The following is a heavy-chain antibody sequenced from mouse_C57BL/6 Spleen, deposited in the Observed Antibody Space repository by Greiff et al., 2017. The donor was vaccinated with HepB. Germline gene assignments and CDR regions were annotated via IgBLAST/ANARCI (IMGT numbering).Heavy chain of an antibody. D-gene: IGHD1-2*01. CDR2: ISDGGSYT. J-gene: IGHJ2*01. CDR1: GFTFSSYA. V-gene: IGHV5-4*01. Sequence: EVKLMESGGGLVKPGGSLKLSCAASGFTFSSYAMSWVRQTPEKRLEWVATISDGGSYTYYPDNVKGRFTISRDNAKNNLYLQMSHLKSEDTAMYYCAREHFYGRAYYFDYWGQGTTLTVSS. CDR3: AREHFYGRAYYFDY.